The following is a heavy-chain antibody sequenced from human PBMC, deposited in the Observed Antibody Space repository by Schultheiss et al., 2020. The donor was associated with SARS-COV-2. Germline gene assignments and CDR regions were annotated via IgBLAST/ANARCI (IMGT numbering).Heavy chain of an antibody. CDR2: IYHSGST. D-gene: IGHD2/OR15-2a*01. V-gene: IGHV4-59*01. Sequence: SETLSLTCTVSGGSISSYYWSWVRQPPGKGLEWIGEIYHSGSTNYNPSLKSRVTISVDKSKNKYSLKLSSVTAADTAVYYCARKGIGYYGLYFYLWGRGTLVTVSS. CDR1: GGSISSYY. CDR3: ARKGIGYYGLYFYL. J-gene: IGHJ2*01.